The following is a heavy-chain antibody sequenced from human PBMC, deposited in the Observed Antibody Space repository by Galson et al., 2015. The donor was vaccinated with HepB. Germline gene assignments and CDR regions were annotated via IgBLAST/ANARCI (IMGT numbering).Heavy chain of an antibody. D-gene: IGHD1-26*01. Sequence: SLRLSCAASGFTFSSYAMSWVRQAPGKGLEWVSAISGSGGSTYYADSVKGRFTISRDNSKNTLYLQMNSLRAEDTAVYYCAKDPLTLSGSLRLFDYWGQGTLVTVSS. CDR3: AKDPLTLSGSLRLFDY. J-gene: IGHJ4*02. CDR1: GFTFSSYA. CDR2: ISGSGGST. V-gene: IGHV3-23*01.